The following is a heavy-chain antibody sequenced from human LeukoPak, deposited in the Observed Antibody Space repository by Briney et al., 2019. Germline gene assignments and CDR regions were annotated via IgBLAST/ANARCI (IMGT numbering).Heavy chain of an antibody. Sequence: PSETLSLTCTVSGGSISNYYWSWIRQPPGKGLEWIGYIYYSGSTNYNPSLKSRVTISVDTSKNQFSLKLSSVTAADTAVYYCARWYCSTSTCYHMDVWGKGTTVTVSS. D-gene: IGHD2-2*01. J-gene: IGHJ6*03. CDR3: ARWYCSTSTCYHMDV. CDR2: IYYSGST. V-gene: IGHV4-59*12. CDR1: GGSISNYY.